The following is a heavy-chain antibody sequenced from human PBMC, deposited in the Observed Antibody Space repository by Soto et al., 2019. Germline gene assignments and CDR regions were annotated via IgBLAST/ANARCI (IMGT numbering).Heavy chain of an antibody. CDR2: ISIYNENT. D-gene: IGHD2-15*01. Sequence: ASVKVSCKASGYTFTSYGISWVRQAPGQGLEWMGWISIYNENTNYPQKFQGRVTMTRDTFTSTVYMELRSLTSDDTALYYCAREGFCSSGSCALYSHGFFVMDLCGQGSAVTVSS. V-gene: IGHV1-18*01. CDR1: GYTFTSYG. CDR3: AREGFCSSGSCALYSHGFFVMDL. J-gene: IGHJ6*02.